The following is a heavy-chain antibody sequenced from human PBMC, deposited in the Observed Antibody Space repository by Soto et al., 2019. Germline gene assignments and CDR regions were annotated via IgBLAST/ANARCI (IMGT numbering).Heavy chain of an antibody. CDR1: GYKFICYW. Sequence: EVQLVQSGAEVKKPGESLRISCKGSGYKFICYWISWVRQMPGKGLEWVGRIDHSDSYTSYSPSIQGHVTVSVDKSISTAYLQWRSLPASDTARYYCVRHGNGTPYYFDFWGRGTLVSVSS. V-gene: IGHV5-10-1*03. D-gene: IGHD1-1*01. CDR3: VRHGNGTPYYFDF. J-gene: IGHJ4*02. CDR2: IDHSDSYT.